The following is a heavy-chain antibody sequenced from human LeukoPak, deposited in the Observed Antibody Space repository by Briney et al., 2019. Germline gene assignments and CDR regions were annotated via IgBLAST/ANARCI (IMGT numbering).Heavy chain of an antibody. CDR3: ARGTYDFWSGYWREGYYYYMDV. Sequence: GGSLRLSCAASGFTFSSYWMHWVRQAPGKGLVWVSRINTDGSSTSYADSVKGRFTISRDNAKNTLYLQMNSLRAEDTAVYYCARGTYDFWSGYWREGYYYYMDVWGKGTTVTVSS. CDR1: GFTFSSYW. J-gene: IGHJ6*03. D-gene: IGHD3-3*01. V-gene: IGHV3-74*01. CDR2: INTDGSST.